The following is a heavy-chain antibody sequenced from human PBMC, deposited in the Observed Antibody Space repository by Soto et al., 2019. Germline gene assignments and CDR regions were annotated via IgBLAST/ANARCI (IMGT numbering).Heavy chain of an antibody. D-gene: IGHD3-3*01. CDR3: AREGDYDFWSGYPRRYNWFDP. CDR2: INPNSGGT. J-gene: IGHJ5*02. V-gene: IGHV1-2*04. Sequence: ASVKVSCKASGYMFTGYYIHWVRQAPGQGLEWMGWINPNSGGTKYAQKFQGWVTMTGDTSISTVYLGLSRLTSDDTAVYYCAREGDYDFWSGYPRRYNWFDPWGQGTLVTVSS. CDR1: GYMFTGYY.